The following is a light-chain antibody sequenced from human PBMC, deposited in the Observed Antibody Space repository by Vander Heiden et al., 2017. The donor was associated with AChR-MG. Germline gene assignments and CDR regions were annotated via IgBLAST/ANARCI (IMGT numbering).Light chain of an antibody. V-gene: IGKV4-1*01. J-gene: IGKJ1*01. CDR2: WAS. CDR3: QQYFSAPRT. CDR1: QSVLYSSNNKNY. Sequence: DIVMTQSPDSLAVSLGERATINCKSSQSVLYSSNNKNYLAWYQQKPGQAPKLLSYWASTRELGVPDRFSGSGSGTDFTLTISSLQAEDVAVYYCQQYFSAPRTFGQGTKVEIK.